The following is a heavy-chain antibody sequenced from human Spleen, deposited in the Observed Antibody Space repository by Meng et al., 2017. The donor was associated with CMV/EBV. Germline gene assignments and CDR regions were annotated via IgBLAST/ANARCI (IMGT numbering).Heavy chain of an antibody. Sequence: ASVKVSCKASGYSFTTYGISWVRQAPGQGLEWMGWISAHDGNINYAQKFQGRVTMITDTSTSTAYMELRSLKSDDTAVYYCARGRSITLAGGYAFDIWGQGTMVTVSS. CDR2: ISAHDGNI. J-gene: IGHJ3*02. D-gene: IGHD1-14*01. CDR1: GYSFTTYG. CDR3: ARGRSITLAGGYAFDI. V-gene: IGHV1-18*01.